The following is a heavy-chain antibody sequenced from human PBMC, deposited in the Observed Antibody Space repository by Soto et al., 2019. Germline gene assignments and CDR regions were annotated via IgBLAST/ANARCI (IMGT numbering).Heavy chain of an antibody. Sequence: EVQLVESGGGLVQPGGSLRLSCAASGFTFSTFWMHWVRQAPGKGLVWVSRINSDGSSKTYADSVKGRFTISRDNAKNTLFLQMNSLSVEDTTVYYCARDTDNYGSGNYFYWGQGTLLTVSS. D-gene: IGHD3-10*01. CDR2: INSDGSSK. V-gene: IGHV3-74*01. CDR1: GFTFSTFW. CDR3: ARDTDNYGSGNYFY. J-gene: IGHJ4*02.